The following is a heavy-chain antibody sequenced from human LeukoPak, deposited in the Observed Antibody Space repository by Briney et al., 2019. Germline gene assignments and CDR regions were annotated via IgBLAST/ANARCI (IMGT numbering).Heavy chain of an antibody. CDR3: ARAESPDYYYYYYMDV. CDR1: GYTFTSYG. V-gene: IGHV1-18*01. CDR2: ISAYNGNT. Sequence: ASVKVSCKASGYTFTSYGISWVRQAPGQGLEWMGWISAYNGNTNYAQKLQGRVTMTTDTSTSTAYMELRSLRSDDTAVYYCARAESPDYYYYYYMDVWGKGTTVTVSS. J-gene: IGHJ6*03.